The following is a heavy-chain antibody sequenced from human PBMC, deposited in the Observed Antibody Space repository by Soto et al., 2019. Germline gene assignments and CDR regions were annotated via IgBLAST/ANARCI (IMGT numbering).Heavy chain of an antibody. CDR3: ARNVPVTPLGY. CDR2: IYSGGGT. CDR1: GVTVSNNF. Sequence: EVQLVESGGDLVQPGGSLRLSCAASGVTVSNNFMSWVRQAPGKGLEWVSIIYSGGGTQYADSVKGRFTISRDNYKNTVYLQMNSLRVEDPAVYYCARNVPVTPLGYWGQGTLVTVSS. V-gene: IGHV3-66*01. J-gene: IGHJ4*02. D-gene: IGHD4-17*01.